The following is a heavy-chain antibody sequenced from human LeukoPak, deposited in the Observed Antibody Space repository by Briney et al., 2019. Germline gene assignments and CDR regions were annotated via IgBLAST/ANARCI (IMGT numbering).Heavy chain of an antibody. CDR2: ISWDGGST. V-gene: IGHV3-43D*03. D-gene: IGHD5-12*01. J-gene: IGHJ4*02. CDR3: AKSRPSGYDYYFDY. Sequence: GGSLRLSCAASGFTFDDYAMHWVRQAPGKGLEWVSLISWDGGSTYYADSVKGRFTISRDNSKNSLYLQMNSLRAEDTALYYCAKSRPSGYDYYFDYWGQGTLVTVSS. CDR1: GFTFDDYA.